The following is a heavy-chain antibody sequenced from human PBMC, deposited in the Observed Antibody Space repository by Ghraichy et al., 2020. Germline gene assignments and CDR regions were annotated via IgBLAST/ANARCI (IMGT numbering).Heavy chain of an antibody. V-gene: IGHV3-23*01. D-gene: IGHD2-21*01. Sequence: GGSLRLSCAASGFTFSSYAMSWVRQAPGKGLEWVSAISGSGGSTYYADSVKGRFTISRDNSKNTLYLQINSLRAEDTAVYYCAKDNRASRPPPYNWFDPWGQGTLVTVSS. J-gene: IGHJ5*02. CDR3: AKDNRASRPPPYNWFDP. CDR2: ISGSGGST. CDR1: GFTFSSYA.